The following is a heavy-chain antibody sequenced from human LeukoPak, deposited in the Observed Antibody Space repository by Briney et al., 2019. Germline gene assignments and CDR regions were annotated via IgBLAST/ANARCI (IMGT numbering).Heavy chain of an antibody. CDR3: AKDQGPPDYVFWSGYFHYYYYGMDV. V-gene: IGHV3-23*01. J-gene: IGHJ6*02. CDR2: ISGSGGST. CDR1: GFTFSSYA. D-gene: IGHD3-3*01. Sequence: GGSLRLSCAASGFTFSSYAMSWVRQAPGKGLEWVSAISGSGGSTYYADSVKGRFTISRDNSKNTLYLQMNSLRAEDTAVYYCAKDQGPPDYVFWSGYFHYYYYGMDVWGQGTTVTVSS.